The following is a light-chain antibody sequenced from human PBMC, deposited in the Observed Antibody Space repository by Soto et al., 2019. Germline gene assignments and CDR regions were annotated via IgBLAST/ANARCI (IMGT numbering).Light chain of an antibody. CDR3: QQSHSIPFT. Sequence: DIQMTQSPSSLSASVGDRVTITCPASQSISNYLNWYRQEPGKAPKLLIYAASDLQSGVPSRFSGSGSGTDFTLTISSLQSEDFASYYCQQSHSIPFTFGPGTKVHIK. CDR1: QSISNY. CDR2: AAS. J-gene: IGKJ3*01. V-gene: IGKV1-39*01.